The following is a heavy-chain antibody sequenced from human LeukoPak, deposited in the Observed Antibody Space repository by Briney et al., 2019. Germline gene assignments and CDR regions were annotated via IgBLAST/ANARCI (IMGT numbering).Heavy chain of an antibody. CDR2: ISSSSSYI. J-gene: IGHJ4*02. CDR3: ARDVSAAFFGELSRDDY. D-gene: IGHD3-16*02. CDR1: GFTFSSYS. Sequence: GGSLRLSCAASGFTFSSYSMNWVRQAPGKGLEWVSSISSSSSYIYYADSVKGRITISRDNAKNSLYLQKNSLRSEDTAGDYCARDVSAAFFGELSRDDYWGQGTLVTVSS. V-gene: IGHV3-21*01.